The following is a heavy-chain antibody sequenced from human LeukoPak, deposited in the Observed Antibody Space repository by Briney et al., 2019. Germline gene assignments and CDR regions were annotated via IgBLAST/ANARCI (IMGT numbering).Heavy chain of an antibody. Sequence: YPGGSLRLSCAASGFTVSSNYMSWVRQAPGKGLEWVANINQDATEKHYVDSVKGRFTISRDNAKNSLYLQMTSLRVEDTAVYYCARLAKYFYGSETFYFFEHWGQGTPVTASS. V-gene: IGHV3-7*01. CDR2: INQDATEK. D-gene: IGHD3-10*01. CDR1: GFTVSSNY. CDR3: ARLAKYFYGSETFYFFEH. J-gene: IGHJ4*02.